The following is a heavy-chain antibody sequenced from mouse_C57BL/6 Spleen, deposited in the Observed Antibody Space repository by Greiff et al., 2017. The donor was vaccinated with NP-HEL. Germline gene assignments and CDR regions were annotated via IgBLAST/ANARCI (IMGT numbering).Heavy chain of an antibody. D-gene: IGHD1-1*01. Sequence: EVQGVESGPELVKPGASVKISCKASGYSFTDYNMNWVKQSNGKSLEWIGVINPNYGTTSYNQKFKGKATLTVDQSSSTAYMQLNSLTSEDSAVYYYARGGYYGSSLAYWGQGTLVTVSA. CDR2: INPNYGTT. J-gene: IGHJ3*01. CDR1: GYSFTDYN. CDR3: ARGGYYGSSLAY. V-gene: IGHV1-39*01.